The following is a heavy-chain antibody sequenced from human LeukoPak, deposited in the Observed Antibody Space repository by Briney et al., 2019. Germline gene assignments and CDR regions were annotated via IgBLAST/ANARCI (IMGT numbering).Heavy chain of an antibody. J-gene: IGHJ6*02. V-gene: IGHV3-23*01. D-gene: IGHD3-3*01. CDR1: GFTFSSYA. Sequence: PGGSLRLSCAASGFTFSSYAMSRVRQAPGKGLEWVSAISGSGGSTYYADSVKGRFTISRDNSKNTLCLEVNSLRAEDTAVYYCAKDSGSGYSNYYYYGMDVWGQGTTVTVSS. CDR2: ISGSGGST. CDR3: AKDSGSGYSNYYYYGMDV.